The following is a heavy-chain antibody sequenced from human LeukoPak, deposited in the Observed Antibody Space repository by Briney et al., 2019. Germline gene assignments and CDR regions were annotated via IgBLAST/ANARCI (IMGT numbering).Heavy chain of an antibody. CDR1: GFIFSSYA. J-gene: IGHJ6*03. D-gene: IGHD6-13*01. CDR2: ISGSGGST. Sequence: GGSLRLSCAASGFIFSSYAMSWVRQAPGRGLEWVSAISGSGGSTYYADSVKGRFTISRDNCKTTLYLQMNSLRSEDTAVYYCAKEGCSSLARYYYDMDVWGKGATVTVSS. V-gene: IGHV3-23*01. CDR3: AKEGCSSLARYYYDMDV.